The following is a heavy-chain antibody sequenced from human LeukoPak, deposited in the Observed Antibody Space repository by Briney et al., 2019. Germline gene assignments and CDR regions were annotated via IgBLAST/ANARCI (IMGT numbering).Heavy chain of an antibody. V-gene: IGHV1-2*06. J-gene: IGHJ4*02. CDR1: AYTFTGYY. D-gene: IGHD2-15*01. CDR2: INPNSGGT. Sequence: ASVKVSCKASAYTFTGYYIHWVRQAPGQGLEWMGRINPNSGGTNYAQKFQGRVTMTRDTSIRTAYMELSRLRSDDTAVYYCARDRRVDGPGYCSGGSCSGPFDYWGQGTLVTVSS. CDR3: ARDRRVDGPGYCSGGSCSGPFDY.